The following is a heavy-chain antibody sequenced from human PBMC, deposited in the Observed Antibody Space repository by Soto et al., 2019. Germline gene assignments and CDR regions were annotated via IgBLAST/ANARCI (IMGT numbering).Heavy chain of an antibody. Sequence: GESLKISCKGSGYSFTSYWISWVRQMPGKGLEWMGRIDPSDSYTNYSPSFQGHVTISADKSISTAYLQWSSLKASDTAMYYCASSIRDFWSGNYGMDVWGQGTTVTVSS. V-gene: IGHV5-10-1*01. D-gene: IGHD3-3*01. J-gene: IGHJ6*02. CDR1: GYSFTSYW. CDR3: ASSIRDFWSGNYGMDV. CDR2: IDPSDSYT.